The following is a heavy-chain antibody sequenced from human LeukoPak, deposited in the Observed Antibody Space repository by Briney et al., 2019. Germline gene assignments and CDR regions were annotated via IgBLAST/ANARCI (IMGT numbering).Heavy chain of an antibody. CDR3: ARVSCSSTSCPRRDALDV. Sequence: PSETLSLTCTVPGGSISYYYWSWIRQPPGKGLEWIGYIYYSGSTNYNPPLKSRVTISVDTSKTQFSLNLTSVTTADTAVYYCARVSCSSTSCPRRDALDVWGQGTMVTVSS. CDR2: IYYSGST. V-gene: IGHV4-59*01. D-gene: IGHD2-2*01. CDR1: GGSISYYY. J-gene: IGHJ3*01.